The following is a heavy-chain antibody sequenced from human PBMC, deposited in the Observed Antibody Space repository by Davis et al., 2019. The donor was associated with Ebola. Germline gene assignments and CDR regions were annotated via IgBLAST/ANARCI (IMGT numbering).Heavy chain of an antibody. V-gene: IGHV3-73*01. CDR2: IRSKANSYAT. J-gene: IGHJ4*02. CDR3: TVTVTHFDY. D-gene: IGHD4-17*01. CDR1: GFTFSGSA. Sequence: GESLKISCAASGFTFSGSAMHWVRQASGKGLEWVGRIRSKANSYATAYAASVKGRFTISGDDSKNAAYLQMNSLKTEDTAVYYCTVTVTHFDYWGQGTLVTVSS.